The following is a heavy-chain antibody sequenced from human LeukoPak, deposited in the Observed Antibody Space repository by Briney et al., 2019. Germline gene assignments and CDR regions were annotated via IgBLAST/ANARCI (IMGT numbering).Heavy chain of an antibody. CDR2: VKQDGSEK. CDR1: GFTFSSYW. D-gene: IGHD5-24*01. Sequence: QSGGSLRLSCAASGFTFSSYWMSWVRQAPGKGLEWVANVKQDGSEKYYVDSEKGRFTISRDNAKNSLYLQMNSLRAEDTAVYYCARDGRDGYNFRAPAYFDYWGQGTLVTVSS. CDR3: ARDGRDGYNFRAPAYFDY. J-gene: IGHJ4*02. V-gene: IGHV3-7*01.